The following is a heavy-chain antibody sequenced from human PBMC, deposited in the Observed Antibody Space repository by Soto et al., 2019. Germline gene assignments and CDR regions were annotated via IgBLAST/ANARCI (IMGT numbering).Heavy chain of an antibody. D-gene: IGHD2-2*01. V-gene: IGHV3-64*01. CDR1: GFTFSSYA. CDR2: ISSNGGST. J-gene: IGHJ4*02. Sequence: EVQLVESGGGLVQPGGSLRLSCAASGFTFSSYAMHWVRQAPGKGLEYVSAISSNGGSTYYANSVKGRFTISRDNSKNTLYLQMGSLRAEDMAVYYCARGGPTDMPINDYWGQGTLVTVSS. CDR3: ARGGPTDMPINDY.